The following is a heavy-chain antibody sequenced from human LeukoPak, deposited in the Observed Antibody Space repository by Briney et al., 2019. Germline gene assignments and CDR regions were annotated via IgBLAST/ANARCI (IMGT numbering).Heavy chain of an antibody. D-gene: IGHD6-13*01. CDR2: ISWNSGSI. V-gene: IGHV3-9*01. CDR3: AKLTAAAGSDY. J-gene: IGHJ4*02. CDR1: GFTFDDYA. Sequence: PSRSLRLSCAASGFTFDDYAMHWVRQAPGKGLEWVSGISWNSGSIGYADSVKGRFTISRDNAKNSLYLQMNSLRAEDTALYYCAKLTAAAGSDYWGQGTLVTVSS.